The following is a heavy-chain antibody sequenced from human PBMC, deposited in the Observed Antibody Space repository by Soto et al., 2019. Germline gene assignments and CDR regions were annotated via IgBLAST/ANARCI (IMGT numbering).Heavy chain of an antibody. Sequence: GGSLRLSCADSGFTFSSYAMHWVRQAPGKGLEWVAVISYDGSNKYYADSVKGRFTISRDNSKNTLYLQMNSLRAEDTAVYYCARDYYDSSGLGAGGFDPWGQGTLVTVSS. CDR1: GFTFSSYA. CDR3: ARDYYDSSGLGAGGFDP. CDR2: ISYDGSNK. J-gene: IGHJ5*02. V-gene: IGHV3-30-3*01. D-gene: IGHD3-22*01.